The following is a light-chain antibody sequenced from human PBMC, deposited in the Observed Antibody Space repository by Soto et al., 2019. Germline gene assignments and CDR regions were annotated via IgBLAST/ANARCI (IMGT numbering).Light chain of an antibody. CDR3: QQRHMWPIT. J-gene: IGKJ5*01. Sequence: VLTQSPVTLSLSPGERATLSYRASQSFRGLLAWYQQKPGQAPRLLIYDAYNRATGIPPRFSGSGSGTDFTLTISSLEPEDSAVYYCQQRHMWPITFGQGTRLEIK. V-gene: IGKV3-11*01. CDR1: QSFRGL. CDR2: DAY.